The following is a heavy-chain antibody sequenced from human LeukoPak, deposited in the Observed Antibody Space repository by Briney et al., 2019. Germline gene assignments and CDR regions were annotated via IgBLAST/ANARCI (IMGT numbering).Heavy chain of an antibody. CDR1: GFTFSKYE. D-gene: IGHD3-22*01. V-gene: IGHV3-48*03. CDR2: ISGSGNTI. CDR3: ATFVIGPTIDY. J-gene: IGHJ4*02. Sequence: GGSLRLSCVASGFTFSKYEMNWVRQAPGKGLEWVSYISGSGNTIYYADSVKGRFTISRDNAKNSVYLQMNSLRAEDTAIYCCATFVIGPTIDYWGQGTLVTVSS.